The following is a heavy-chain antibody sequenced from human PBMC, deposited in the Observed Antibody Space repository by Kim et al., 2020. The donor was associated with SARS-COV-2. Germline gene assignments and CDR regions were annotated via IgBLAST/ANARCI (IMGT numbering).Heavy chain of an antibody. CDR2: TYYRSKWYH. V-gene: IGHV6-1*01. D-gene: IGHD2-8*02. CDR3: AREGLYCTRGSCFHYYGVDV. Sequence: SQTLSLTCSISGDSVSRDSVAWNWIRQSPSRGLEWLGRTYYRSKWYHDSADSVKSRIIIISDTSKNQISLQLNSVTPEDTAVYYCAREGLYCTRGSCFHYYGVDVWGQGTTVTVSS. CDR1: GDSVSRDSVA. J-gene: IGHJ6*02.